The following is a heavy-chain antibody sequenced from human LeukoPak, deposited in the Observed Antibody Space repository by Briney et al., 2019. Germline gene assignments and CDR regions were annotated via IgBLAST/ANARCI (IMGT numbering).Heavy chain of an antibody. D-gene: IGHD3-9*01. CDR3: ARHGRYYDILTGYYYWFDP. J-gene: IGHJ5*02. CDR2: IYYSGSN. V-gene: IGHV4-39*01. Sequence: SETLSLTCTVSGGSISSSYYWGWIRQPPGKGLEWIGSIYYSGSNQYNPSLKSRVTTSVDTSKNQLSLNLSSVTAADTAVYYCARHGRYYDILTGYYYWFDPWGQGTLVTVSS. CDR1: GGSISSSYY.